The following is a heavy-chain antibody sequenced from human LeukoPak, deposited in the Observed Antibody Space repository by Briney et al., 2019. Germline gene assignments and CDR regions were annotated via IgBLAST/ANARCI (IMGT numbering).Heavy chain of an antibody. V-gene: IGHV3-48*04. CDR1: GFTFSTYW. CDR3: ARDRGSYSDY. CDR2: ISSSGSTI. J-gene: IGHJ4*02. D-gene: IGHD1-26*01. Sequence: GGSLRLSCAASGFTFSTYWMSWVRQAPGKGLEWVSYISSSGSTIYYADFVKGRFTISRDNAKNSLYLQMNSLRAEDTAVYYCARDRGSYSDYWGQGTLVTVSS.